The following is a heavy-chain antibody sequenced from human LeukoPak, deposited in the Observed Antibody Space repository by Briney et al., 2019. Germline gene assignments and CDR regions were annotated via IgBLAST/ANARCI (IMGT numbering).Heavy chain of an antibody. J-gene: IGHJ4*02. CDR3: AKDRLRYFDWLLF. CDR2: ISGSGGST. CDR1: GFTFSSYA. V-gene: IGHV3-23*01. Sequence: GGSLRLSCAVSGFTFSSYAMNWVRQAPGKGLEWVSAISGSGGSTYYADSVKGRFTISRDNSKNTLYLQMNSLRAEDTAVYYCAKDRLRYFDWLLFWGQGTLVTVSS. D-gene: IGHD3-9*01.